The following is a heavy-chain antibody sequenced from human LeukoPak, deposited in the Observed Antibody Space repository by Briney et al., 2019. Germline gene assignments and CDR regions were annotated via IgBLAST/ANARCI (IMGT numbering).Heavy chain of an antibody. Sequence: GGSLRLSCAASGFAVSTNYMSWVRQAPGKGLEWVSVIYSGGSTYYADSVKGRFTISRHNSENTLYLQMNSLRAEDTAVYYCARGMTNPFDYWGQGTLVTVSS. V-gene: IGHV3-53*04. CDR2: IYSGGST. CDR3: ARGMTNPFDY. J-gene: IGHJ4*02. D-gene: IGHD4-11*01. CDR1: GFAVSTNY.